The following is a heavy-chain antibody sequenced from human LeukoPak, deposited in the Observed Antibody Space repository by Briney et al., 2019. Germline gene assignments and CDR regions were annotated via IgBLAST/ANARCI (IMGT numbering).Heavy chain of an antibody. J-gene: IGHJ4*02. V-gene: IGHV3-21*01. Sequence: PGGSLRLSCAASGFTFSSYNMNWVRQAPGKGLEWVSSISSSSSYIYYADSVKGRFTVSRDNAKNSLYLQMNSLRAEDTAVYYCAGHRGRWVYFDYWGQGTLVTVSS. CDR3: AGHRGRWVYFDY. D-gene: IGHD4-23*01. CDR1: GFTFSSYN. CDR2: ISSSSSYI.